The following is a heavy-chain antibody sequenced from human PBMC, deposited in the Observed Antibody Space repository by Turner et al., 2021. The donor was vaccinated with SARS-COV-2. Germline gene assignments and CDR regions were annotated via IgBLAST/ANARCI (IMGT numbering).Heavy chain of an antibody. CDR1: GFRFKTFA. Sequence: EVQLLESGGGLVQPGGSLGLSWVAYGFRFKTFAMSWVRRAPGKGLGLVSAISGGGGSISYADSVKGRFAISRDNSKNTLYLQMNSLRAEDTAVYYCAKDLTFIVVNDVVDAWGQGTTVTVSS. D-gene: IGHD2-2*01. V-gene: IGHV3-23*01. CDR3: AKDLTFIVVNDVVDA. CDR2: ISGGGGSI. J-gene: IGHJ6*02.